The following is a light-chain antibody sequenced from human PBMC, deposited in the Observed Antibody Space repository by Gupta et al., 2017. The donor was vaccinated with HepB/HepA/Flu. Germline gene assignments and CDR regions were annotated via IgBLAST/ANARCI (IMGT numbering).Light chain of an antibody. CDR2: GAS. Sequence: EIVLTQSPGTLSLSPGERATLSCRASQSVSSSYLAWYQHKPGQAPRLLIYGASSRATGIPYRFSGSGSGTDFTLTISRLEPEDFAVYYCQQYGSSPPETFGQGTKVEIK. CDR1: QSVSSSY. J-gene: IGKJ1*01. CDR3: QQYGSSPPET. V-gene: IGKV3-20*01.